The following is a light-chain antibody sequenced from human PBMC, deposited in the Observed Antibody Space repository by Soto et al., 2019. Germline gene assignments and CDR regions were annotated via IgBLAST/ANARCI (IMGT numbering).Light chain of an antibody. Sequence: EVVLTQSPATLSLSPGERATLSCMASQSVTSNLAWYQQKPGQAPRLLIYDVSNRATGIPARFSGSGSVTDFTLTISSLEPEDFAVYYCQQRSNWPAYTFGQGTKLEIK. V-gene: IGKV3-11*01. CDR2: DVS. CDR3: QQRSNWPAYT. CDR1: QSVTSN. J-gene: IGKJ2*01.